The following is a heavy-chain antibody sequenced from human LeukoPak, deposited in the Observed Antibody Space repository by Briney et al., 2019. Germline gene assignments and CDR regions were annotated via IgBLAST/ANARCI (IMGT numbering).Heavy chain of an antibody. CDR2: IRSSSSYI. Sequence: PVGSLRLSCAASGFTFSSYSMNWVRQAPGKGLEWVSSIRSSSSYIYYADSLKGRFTISRDNAKNSLYLQMNSLRAEDSAVYYCARDGPSIAADFDCWGQGTLVTVSS. J-gene: IGHJ4*02. D-gene: IGHD6-6*01. CDR1: GFTFSSYS. CDR3: ARDGPSIAADFDC. V-gene: IGHV3-21*01.